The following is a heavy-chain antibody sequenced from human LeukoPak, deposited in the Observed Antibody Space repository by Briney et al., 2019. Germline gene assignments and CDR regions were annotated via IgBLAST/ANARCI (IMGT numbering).Heavy chain of an antibody. CDR2: IYSGGST. CDR1: GFTVSSNY. J-gene: IGHJ5*02. D-gene: IGHD3-3*01. Sequence: PGGSLRLSCAASGFTVSSNYMSWVRQAPGKGLEWVSVIYSGGSTYYADSVKGRFTISRDNSKNTLYLQMNSLRAEDTAVYYCARGVKYYDFWSGYGFDPWGQGTLVTVSS. CDR3: ARGVKYYDFWSGYGFDP. V-gene: IGHV3-53*01.